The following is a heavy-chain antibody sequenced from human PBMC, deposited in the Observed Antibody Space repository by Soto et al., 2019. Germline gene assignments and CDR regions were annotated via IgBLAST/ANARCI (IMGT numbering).Heavy chain of an antibody. CDR2: ISGSGGTT. CDR3: ASRVTKYFQY. CDR1: GFTFSGYA. Sequence: EVQLLESGGGLVQPGGSLRLSCAASGFTFSGYAMSWVRQAPGRGLEWVSSISGSGGTTYYADSVKGRFTISRDNSKNTLYLHMTSRRAEDTAVYYCASRVTKYFQYWGQGTLVTVSS. V-gene: IGHV3-23*01. D-gene: IGHD4-17*01. J-gene: IGHJ1*01.